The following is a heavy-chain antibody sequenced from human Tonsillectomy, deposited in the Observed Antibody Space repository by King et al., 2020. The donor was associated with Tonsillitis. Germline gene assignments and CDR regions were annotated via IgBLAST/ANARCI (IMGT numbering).Heavy chain of an antibody. CDR3: ASGMTYFDY. V-gene: IGHV4-59*01. CDR2: ISYSGST. D-gene: IGHD1-26*01. Sequence: QLQESGPGLVKPSETLSLTCTVSGGSISSYYWSWIRQPPGKGLEWIGYISYSGSTNYNPSLKSRVTISVDTSKNQFSLILSSVIAADTAVYYCASGMTYFDYWGQGTLVTVSS. CDR1: GGSISSYY. J-gene: IGHJ4*02.